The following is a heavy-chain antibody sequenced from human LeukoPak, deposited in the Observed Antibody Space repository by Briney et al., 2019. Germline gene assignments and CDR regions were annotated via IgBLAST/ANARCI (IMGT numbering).Heavy chain of an antibody. CDR2: ISGSGGRT. Sequence: GGSLRLSCAASGFTFSSYAMSWVRQAPGKGLEWVSSISGSGGRTHYTDSVKGRFTISRDNARNSLYLQMNSLRAEDTAVYYCARDRSMATRLWTPMDYWGQGTLVTVSS. CDR3: ARDRSMATRLWTPMDY. V-gene: IGHV3-23*01. D-gene: IGHD6-6*01. CDR1: GFTFSSYA. J-gene: IGHJ4*02.